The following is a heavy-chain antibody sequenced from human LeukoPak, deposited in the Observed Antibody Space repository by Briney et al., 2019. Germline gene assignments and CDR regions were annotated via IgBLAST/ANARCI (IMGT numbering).Heavy chain of an antibody. CDR1: GGSISSYY. D-gene: IGHD3-22*01. J-gene: IGHJ5*02. V-gene: IGHV4-59*01. CDR3: ARAQYYYDSSGYSNWFDP. CDR2: IYYSGST. Sequence: SETLSLTCTVSGGSISSYYWSWIRQPPGKGLEWIGDIYYSGSTNYNSSLKSRVTISVDTSKNQFSLKLSSVTAADTAVYYCARAQYYYDSSGYSNWFDPWGQGTLVTVSS.